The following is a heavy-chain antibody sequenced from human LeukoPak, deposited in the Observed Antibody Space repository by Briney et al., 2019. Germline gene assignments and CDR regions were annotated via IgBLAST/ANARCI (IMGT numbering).Heavy chain of an antibody. D-gene: IGHD6-13*01. CDR2: IYYSGST. Sequence: SETLSLTCTVSGDSISPYYWSWIRQPPGKGLEWIGYIYYSGSTDSNPSLKSRVTISEDTSKNQLSLRLSSVTAADTAVYYCARGFYSNYYCMDVWGQGTTVTVSS. J-gene: IGHJ6*02. CDR1: GDSISPYY. CDR3: ARGFYSNYYCMDV. V-gene: IGHV4-59*01.